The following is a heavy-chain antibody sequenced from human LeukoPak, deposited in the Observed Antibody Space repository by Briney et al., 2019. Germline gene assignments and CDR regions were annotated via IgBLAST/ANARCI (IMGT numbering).Heavy chain of an antibody. CDR3: ARGGDRDFWSGYYTQSTFSNNWFDP. CDR1: GYTFTGYY. V-gene: IGHV1-2*02. J-gene: IGHJ5*02. D-gene: IGHD3-3*01. CDR2: INPNSGGT. Sequence: ASVKVSCKASGYTFTGYYMHWVRQAPGQGLEWMGWINPNSGGTNYAQRFQGRVTMTRDTSISTAYMELSSLRSEDTAVYYCARGGDRDFWSGYYTQSTFSNNWFDPWGQGTLVTVSS.